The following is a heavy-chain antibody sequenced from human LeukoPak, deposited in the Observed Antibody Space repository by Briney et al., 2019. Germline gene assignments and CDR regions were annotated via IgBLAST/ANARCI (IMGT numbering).Heavy chain of an antibody. Sequence: GGSLRLSCVASQFIYSRYWMNWVRQAPGKGLEWVANINQDGSEQNYVDSVKGRFTISRDNFKNSLYLQMNSLRVEDTAVYYCARDRAMDDYWGQGTLVTVSS. CDR2: INQDGSEQ. D-gene: IGHD5-18*01. V-gene: IGHV3-7*03. CDR1: QFIYSRYW. CDR3: ARDRAMDDY. J-gene: IGHJ4*02.